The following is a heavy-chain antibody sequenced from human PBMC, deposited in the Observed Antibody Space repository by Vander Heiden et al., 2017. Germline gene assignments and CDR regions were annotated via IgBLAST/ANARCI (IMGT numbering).Heavy chain of an antibody. D-gene: IGHD2-2*01. CDR2: IKQDGSEK. V-gene: IGHV3-7*03. J-gene: IGHJ5*02. CDR1: GFTFSGYW. CDR3: ARIVVVPAAKYWFDP. Sequence: EVQLVESGGGLVQPGGSLRLSCAASGFTFSGYWLGWVRQAPGKGLEWVANIKQDGSEKYYVDSVKGRFTISRDNAKNSLYLQMNSLRAEDTAVYYCARIVVVPAAKYWFDPWGQGTLVTVSS.